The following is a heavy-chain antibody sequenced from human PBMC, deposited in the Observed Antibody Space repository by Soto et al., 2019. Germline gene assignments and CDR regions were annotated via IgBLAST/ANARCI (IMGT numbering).Heavy chain of an antibody. V-gene: IGHV3-11*01. CDR2: ISSSGSTI. Sequence: PGGSLRLSCAASGFTFRNAWINWIRQAPGKGLEWVSYISSSGSTIYYADSVKGRFTISRDNAKNSLYLQMNSLRAEDTAVYYCARLAVAGIFIVYWGQGTLVTVSS. CDR3: ARLAVAGIFIVY. CDR1: GFTFRNAW. D-gene: IGHD6-19*01. J-gene: IGHJ4*02.